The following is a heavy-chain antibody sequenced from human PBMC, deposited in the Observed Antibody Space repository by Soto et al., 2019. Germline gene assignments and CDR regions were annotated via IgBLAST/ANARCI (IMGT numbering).Heavy chain of an antibody. Sequence: PSETLSLTCTVSGASISSFYWTWVRQPPGKGLDWIGYTFYGGTTNYNPSLKSRVTLSIDTSRNQVSLRVSSVTAADTAVYYCARGGYYDAFGLDLWGQGTSVTVYS. CDR1: GASISSFY. CDR3: ARGGYYDAFGLDL. V-gene: IGHV4-59*01. CDR2: TFYGGTT. J-gene: IGHJ6*02.